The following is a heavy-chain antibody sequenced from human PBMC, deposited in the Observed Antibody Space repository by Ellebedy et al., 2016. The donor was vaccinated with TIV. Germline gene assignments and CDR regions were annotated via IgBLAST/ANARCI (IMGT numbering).Heavy chain of an antibody. D-gene: IGHD3-22*01. Sequence: GESLKISCAASGFTFSHYYMTWVRQAPGKGLAWVANIDQNGVEKSYVDSVKGRFTISRDNSKNSLYLQMNSLRTEDTALYYCTKDRIVVAQGGGHNFDYWGQGILVTVSS. CDR2: IDQNGVEK. CDR1: GFTFSHYY. CDR3: TKDRIVVAQGGGHNFDY. J-gene: IGHJ4*02. V-gene: IGHV3-7*03.